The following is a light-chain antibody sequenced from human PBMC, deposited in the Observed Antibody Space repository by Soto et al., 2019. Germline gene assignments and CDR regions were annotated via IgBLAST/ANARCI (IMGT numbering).Light chain of an antibody. CDR2: DAS. CDR3: QQYNSYSPT. J-gene: IGKJ1*01. V-gene: IGKV1-5*01. Sequence: DIQMTQSPSTLSVSVGDRVTITCRASQSIGNWLAWYQQKPGKAPKLLIYDASSLESGVPSRFSGSGSGTEFTLTISSLQPDDFATYYCQQYNSYSPTFGQGTKVEIK. CDR1: QSIGNW.